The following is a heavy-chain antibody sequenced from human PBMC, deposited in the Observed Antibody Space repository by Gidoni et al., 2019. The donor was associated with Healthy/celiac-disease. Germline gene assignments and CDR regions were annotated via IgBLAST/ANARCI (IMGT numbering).Heavy chain of an antibody. V-gene: IGHV4-34*01. CDR2: INHSGST. D-gene: IGHD6-19*01. CDR3: ARPGIAVAFYY. CDR1: GGSFSGYY. Sequence: QVQLQQWGAGLLKPSEPLSLTCAVYGGSFSGYYWSWIRQPPGKGLEWIGEINHSGSTNYNPSLKSRVTISVDTSKNQFSLKLSSVTAADTAVYYCARPGIAVAFYYWGQGTLVTVSS. J-gene: IGHJ4*02.